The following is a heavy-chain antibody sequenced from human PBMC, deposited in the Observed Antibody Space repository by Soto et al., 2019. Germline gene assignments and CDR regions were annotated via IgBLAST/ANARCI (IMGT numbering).Heavy chain of an antibody. CDR2: IWYDGSNK. Sequence: GGSLRLSCAASGFTFSSYGMHWVRQAPGKGLEWVAVIWYDGSNKYYADSVKGRFTISRDNSKNTLYLQMNSLRAEDTAVYYCAREPGYCSGGSCYHDAFDIWGQGTMVTVSS. V-gene: IGHV3-33*01. D-gene: IGHD2-15*01. CDR1: GFTFSSYG. CDR3: AREPGYCSGGSCYHDAFDI. J-gene: IGHJ3*02.